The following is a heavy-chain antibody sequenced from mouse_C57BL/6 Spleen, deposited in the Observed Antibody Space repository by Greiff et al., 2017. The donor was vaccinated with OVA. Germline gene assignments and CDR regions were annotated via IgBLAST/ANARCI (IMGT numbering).Heavy chain of an antibody. CDR1: GYTFTSYG. V-gene: IGHV1-81*01. J-gene: IGHJ2*01. CDR2: IYPRSGNT. Sequence: QVQLKESGAELARPGASVKLSCKASGYTFTSYGISWVKQRTGQGLEWIGEIYPRSGNTYYNEKFKGKATLTADKSSSTAYMELRSLTSEDSAVYFCARSKGRLDYFDYWGQGITLTVSP. CDR3: ARSKGRLDYFDY.